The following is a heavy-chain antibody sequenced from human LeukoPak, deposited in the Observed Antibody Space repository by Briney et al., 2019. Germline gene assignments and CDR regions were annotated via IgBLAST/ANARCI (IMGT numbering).Heavy chain of an antibody. D-gene: IGHD5-12*01. V-gene: IGHV3-23*01. CDR2: ISGSGGST. CDR1: GFTFSNYA. Sequence: GGSLRLSCVASGFTFSNYAMSWVRQAPGKGLEWVSGISGSGGSTYYADSVKGRFTFLRDHSKTTLYLQMNSLRAEDAAVNYCARLPAAYGGYAVYLDYWGRGTLVTVSS. J-gene: IGHJ4*02. CDR3: ARLPAAYGGYAVYLDY.